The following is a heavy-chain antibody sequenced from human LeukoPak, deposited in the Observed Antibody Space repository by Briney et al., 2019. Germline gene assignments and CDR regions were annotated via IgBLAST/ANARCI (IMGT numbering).Heavy chain of an antibody. D-gene: IGHD6-13*01. J-gene: IGHJ6*03. CDR2: IKSKTDGGTT. Sequence: GGSLRLSCAASGFTFSNAWMSWVRQAPGKGLEWVGRIKSKTDGGTTDYAAPVKGRFTISRDDSKNTLYLQMNSLKTEDTAVYYCTTLSQQLVPYYYYMDVWGKGTTVTVSS. V-gene: IGHV3-15*01. CDR1: GFTFSNAW. CDR3: TTLSQQLVPYYYYMDV.